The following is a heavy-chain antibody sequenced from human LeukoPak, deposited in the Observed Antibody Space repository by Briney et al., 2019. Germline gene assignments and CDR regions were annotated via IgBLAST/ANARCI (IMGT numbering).Heavy chain of an antibody. J-gene: IGHJ6*04. CDR1: GGAVSSGGYS. Sequence: SQTLSLTCAVSGGAVSSGGYSWSWIRQPPGKGLEWIGYIYYSGSTYYNPSLKSRVTMSVDRSKNQFSLKLSSVTAADTAVYYCARSSGSCNTRCLGSYYYYYGTDVWGKGTTVTVSS. V-gene: IGHV4-30-2*01. CDR2: IYYSGST. D-gene: IGHD2/OR15-2a*01. CDR3: ARSSGSCNTRCLGSYYYYYGTDV.